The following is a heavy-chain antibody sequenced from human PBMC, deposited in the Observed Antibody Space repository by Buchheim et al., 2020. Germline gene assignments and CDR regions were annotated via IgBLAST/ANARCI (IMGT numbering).Heavy chain of an antibody. J-gene: IGHJ5*02. CDR2: ISSSSSTI. D-gene: IGHD5-12*01. CDR1: GFTFSSYS. Sequence: EVQLVESGGGLVQPGGSLRLSCAASGFTFSSYSMNWVRQAPGKGLEWVSYISSSSSTIYYADSVKGRFTISRDNAKNSLYLQMNSLRAEDTAVYYCARDGWLRLESGFWMNTGWFDPWGQGTL. V-gene: IGHV3-48*01. CDR3: ARDGWLRLESGFWMNTGWFDP.